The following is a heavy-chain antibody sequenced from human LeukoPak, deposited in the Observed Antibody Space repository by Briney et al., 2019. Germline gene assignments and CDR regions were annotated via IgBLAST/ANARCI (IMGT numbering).Heavy chain of an antibody. D-gene: IGHD3-22*01. CDR3: ARAYYQGDY. CDR1: GFTFSSSA. CDR2: ISNNGGYT. Sequence: GGSLRLSCAASGFTFSSSAMSWVRQAPGKGLEWVSAISNNGGYTYYADSVQGRFTISRDNSKSTLCLQMNSLRAEDTAVYYCARAYYQGDYWGQGTLVTVSS. V-gene: IGHV3-23*01. J-gene: IGHJ4*02.